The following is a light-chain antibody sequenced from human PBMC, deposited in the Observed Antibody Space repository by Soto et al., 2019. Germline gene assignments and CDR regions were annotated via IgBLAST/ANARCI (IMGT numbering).Light chain of an antibody. V-gene: IGKV1-39*01. CDR3: QQTYSTPLT. J-gene: IGKJ4*01. CDR2: AAS. CDR1: QFFNNY. Sequence: DIEVTQSPSSLSASVGDRVIITCRASQFFNNYINWYQLKPGRAPKLLIYAASTLQSGVPSRFSGSGSGTDFTLTISSLQPEDFATYYCQQTYSTPLTFGGGTKVDI.